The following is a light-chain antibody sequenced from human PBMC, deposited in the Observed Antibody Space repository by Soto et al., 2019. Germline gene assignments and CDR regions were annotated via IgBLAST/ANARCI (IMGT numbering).Light chain of an antibody. Sequence: ELVFTQSPATLSLSPGERATLSCRASQSVSSYLAWYQQKPGQAPRLLIYETSSRATGIPDRFSGRGSGTDFTLTISRLEPEDFAVYYCQQYRNWPRTFGQGTKVDIK. CDR3: QQYRNWPRT. J-gene: IGKJ1*01. CDR1: QSVSSY. V-gene: IGKV3-11*01. CDR2: ETS.